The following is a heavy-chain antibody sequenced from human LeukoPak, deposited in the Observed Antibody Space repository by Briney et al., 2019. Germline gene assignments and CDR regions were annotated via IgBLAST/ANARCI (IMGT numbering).Heavy chain of an antibody. V-gene: IGHV3-21*01. J-gene: IGHJ6*03. Sequence: KTGGSLRLSCAASGFTFSSYSMSWVRQAPGKGLEWVSSISTSSSYIYYADSVKGRFTISRDNAKNSLYLQMNSLRAEDTAVYYCAKSADNYYYYYMDVWGKGTTVTVSS. D-gene: IGHD3-3*01. CDR2: ISTSSSYI. CDR1: GFTFSSYS. CDR3: AKSADNYYYYYMDV.